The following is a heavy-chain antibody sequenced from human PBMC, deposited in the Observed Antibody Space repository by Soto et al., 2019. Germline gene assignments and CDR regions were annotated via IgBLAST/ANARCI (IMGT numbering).Heavy chain of an antibody. CDR2: IYYSGST. D-gene: IGHD6-6*01. V-gene: IGHV4-31*03. CDR1: GGSISSGGYY. Sequence: LSLTCTVSGGSISSGGYYWSWIRQHPGKGLEWIGYIYYSGSTYYNPSLKSRVTISVDMSKNQFSLKLSSVTAADTAVYYCARGYSSSSPPDFDYWGQGTLVTVSS. CDR3: ARGYSSSSPPDFDY. J-gene: IGHJ4*02.